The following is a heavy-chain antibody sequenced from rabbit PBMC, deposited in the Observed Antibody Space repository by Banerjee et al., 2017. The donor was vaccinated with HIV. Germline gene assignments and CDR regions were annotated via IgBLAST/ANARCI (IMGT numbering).Heavy chain of an antibody. V-gene: IGHV1S45*01. Sequence: QEQLKETGGGLVQPGGSLTLTCTVSGFDFSSNAMCWVRQAPGKGLEWIACIYTGSWGSPYYASWAEGRFTISKTSSTTATLQMTSLTAADTATYFCARDDYVGDGVTFKLWGPGTLVTVS. CDR3: ARDDYVGDGVTFKL. CDR2: IYTGSWGSP. CDR1: GFDFSSNA. J-gene: IGHJ4*01. D-gene: IGHD4-2*01.